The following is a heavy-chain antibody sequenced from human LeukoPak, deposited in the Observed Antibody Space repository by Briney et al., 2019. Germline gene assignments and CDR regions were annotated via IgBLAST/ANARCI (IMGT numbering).Heavy chain of an antibody. D-gene: IGHD5-12*01. Sequence: PGGSLRLSCAASGFTFSSYSMIWVRQAPGKGLEWVSSISSSSSYIYYADSVKGRFTISRDNAKNSLYLQMNSLRAEDTAVYYCARDSGYGLAFDYWGQGTLVTVSS. CDR1: GFTFSSYS. V-gene: IGHV3-21*01. CDR2: ISSSSSYI. J-gene: IGHJ4*02. CDR3: ARDSGYGLAFDY.